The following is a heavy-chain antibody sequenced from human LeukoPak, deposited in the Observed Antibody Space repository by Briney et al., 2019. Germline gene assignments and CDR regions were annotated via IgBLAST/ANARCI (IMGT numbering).Heavy chain of an antibody. J-gene: IGHJ4*02. CDR2: IYYSGST. CDR1: GGSISSSSYY. CDR3: ARDPVHDFWSGYYTGIISDY. D-gene: IGHD3-3*01. V-gene: IGHV4-39*07. Sequence: SETLSLTCTVSGGSISSSSYYWGWIRQPPGKGLEWIGSIYYSGSTYYNPSLKSRVTISVDTSKNQFSLKLSSVTAADTAVYYCARDPVHDFWSGYYTGIISDYWGQGTLVTVSS.